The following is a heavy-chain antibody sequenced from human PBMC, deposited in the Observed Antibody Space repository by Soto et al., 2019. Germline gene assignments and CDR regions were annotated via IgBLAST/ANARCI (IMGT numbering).Heavy chain of an antibody. V-gene: IGHV1-69*12. Sequence: QVQLVQSGAEVKKPGSSVKVSCKASGGTFSSYAISWVRQAPGQGLEWMGGIIPIFGTANYAQKFQGRVTITADESTSTAYMELSSLRSEDTAVYYCARDFKVALDPGYWYFDLWGRGTLVTVSS. CDR2: IIPIFGTA. CDR1: GGTFSSYA. J-gene: IGHJ2*01. D-gene: IGHD2-15*01. CDR3: ARDFKVALDPGYWYFDL.